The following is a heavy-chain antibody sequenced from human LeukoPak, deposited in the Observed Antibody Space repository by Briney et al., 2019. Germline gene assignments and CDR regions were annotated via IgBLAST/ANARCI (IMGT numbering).Heavy chain of an antibody. J-gene: IGHJ4*02. CDR2: ISSSSSYI. V-gene: IGHV3-21*01. D-gene: IGHD6-6*01. Sequence: GGSLRLSCAASGFTFSSYSMNWVRQAPGKGLEWVSSISSSSSYIYYADSVKGRFTISRDNAKNSLYLQMNSLRAEDTAVYYCAREGSIAARPLDYWGQGTLVTVSS. CDR3: AREGSIAARPLDY. CDR1: GFTFSSYS.